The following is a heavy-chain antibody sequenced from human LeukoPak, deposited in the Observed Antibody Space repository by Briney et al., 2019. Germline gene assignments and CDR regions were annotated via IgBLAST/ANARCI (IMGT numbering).Heavy chain of an antibody. CDR3: ARYCSSTSCYFDPYAFDI. CDR1: GYTFTGYY. D-gene: IGHD2-2*01. Sequence: ASVKVSCKASGYTFTGYYMHWVRQAPGQGLELMGLINPNSGATKYAQKFHGRVTMTRATSSSTAYMELSSLRSDDTAVYYCARYCSSTSCYFDPYAFDIWGQGTMVTVSS. V-gene: IGHV1-2*02. CDR2: INPNSGAT. J-gene: IGHJ3*02.